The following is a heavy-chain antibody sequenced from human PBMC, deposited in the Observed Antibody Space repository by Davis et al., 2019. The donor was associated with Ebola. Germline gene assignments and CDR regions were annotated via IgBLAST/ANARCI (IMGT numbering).Heavy chain of an antibody. CDR3: ARVSPRGRYSYY. D-gene: IGHD5-18*01. J-gene: IGHJ4*02. CDR2: INHSGST. Sequence: SETLSLTCAVYGGSFSGYYWSWIRQPPGKWLEWIGEINHSGSTNYNPSLKSRVTISVDTSKNQFSLKLSSVTAADTAVYYCARVSPRGRYSYYWGQGTLVTVSS. V-gene: IGHV4-34*01. CDR1: GGSFSGYY.